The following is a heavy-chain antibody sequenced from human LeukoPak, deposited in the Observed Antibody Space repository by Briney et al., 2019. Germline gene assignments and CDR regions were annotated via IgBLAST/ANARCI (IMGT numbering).Heavy chain of an antibody. CDR1: GGSISSYY. D-gene: IGHD2-2*01. Sequence: TSETLSLTCTVSGGSISSYYWSWIRQPPGKGLEWIGYIYYSGSTNYNPSLKSRVTISVDTSKNQFSLKLRSVTAADTAVYYCARDEKYPYYFHYWGRGTLVTVSS. CDR2: IYYSGST. V-gene: IGHV4-59*01. J-gene: IGHJ4*02. CDR3: ARDEKYPYYFHY.